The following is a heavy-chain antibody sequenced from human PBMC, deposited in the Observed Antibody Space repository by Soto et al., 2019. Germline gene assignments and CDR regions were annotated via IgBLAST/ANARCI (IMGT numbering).Heavy chain of an antibody. V-gene: IGHV3-48*02. D-gene: IGHD4-17*01. CDR1: GFTFSSYS. CDR2: ISSGSITI. J-gene: IGHJ4*02. Sequence: GGSLRLSCAASGFTFSSYSMNWVRQAPGKGLGWVSYISSGSITIYYADSVKGRFTISRDNAKNSLYLQLNSLRDEDTAVYYCARDFGYGDYVDCWGQGTLVTVSS. CDR3: ARDFGYGDYVDC.